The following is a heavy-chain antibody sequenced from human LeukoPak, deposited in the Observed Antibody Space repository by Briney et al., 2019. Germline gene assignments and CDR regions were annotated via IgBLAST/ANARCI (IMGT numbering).Heavy chain of an antibody. D-gene: IGHD3-16*01. V-gene: IGHV3-53*01. J-gene: IGHJ4*02. Sequence: PGGSLRLSCAVSGFTVNGTHMSWIRQAPGKGLEWVAAMYTGGTTYYADSVTGRFTISRDNSKNTLYLHMNSLRAEDTAVYYCAKDEATSGGGLASWGQGTLVSVSS. CDR1: GFTVNGTH. CDR2: MYTGGTT. CDR3: AKDEATSGGGLAS.